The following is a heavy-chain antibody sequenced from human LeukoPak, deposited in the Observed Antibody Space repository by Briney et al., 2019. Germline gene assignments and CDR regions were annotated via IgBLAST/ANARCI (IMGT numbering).Heavy chain of an antibody. CDR1: GGSISSGRYY. V-gene: IGHV4-61*02. D-gene: IGHD3-10*01. CDR2: IYTSGST. Sequence: SQTLSLTCTVSGGSISSGRYYWSWIRQPAGKGLEWIGRIYTSGSTNYNPSLKSRVTISVDTSKNQFSLKLSSVTAADTAVYYCAREATFGELFSGHDYWGQGTLVTVSS. J-gene: IGHJ4*02. CDR3: AREATFGELFSGHDY.